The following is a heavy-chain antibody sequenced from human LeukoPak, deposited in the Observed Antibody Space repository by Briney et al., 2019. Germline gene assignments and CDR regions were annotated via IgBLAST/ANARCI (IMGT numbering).Heavy chain of an antibody. CDR3: ARDSAVAADIDY. J-gene: IGHJ4*02. Sequence: PSETLSLTCNVSGGSISSYYWSWIRQSPGKGLEWIGYIYYSGSTNYNPSLKSRVTISVDTSKNQFSLRLSSVTAADTAVYYCARDSAVAADIDYWGQGTLVTVSS. CDR2: IYYSGST. D-gene: IGHD6-19*01. V-gene: IGHV4-59*01. CDR1: GGSISSYY.